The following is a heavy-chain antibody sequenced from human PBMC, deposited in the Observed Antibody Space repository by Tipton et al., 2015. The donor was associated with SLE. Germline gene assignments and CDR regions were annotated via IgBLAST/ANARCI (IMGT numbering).Heavy chain of an antibody. CDR3: AKDMDDILTYAFDI. V-gene: IGHV3-9*01. CDR2: ISWNSGSI. J-gene: IGHJ3*02. D-gene: IGHD3-9*01. Sequence: RSLRLSCAASGFTFDDYAMHWVRQAPGKGLEWVSGISWNSGSIGYADSVKGRFTISRDNAKNSLYLQMNSLRAEDTALYYCAKDMDDILTYAFDIWGQGTMVTVSS. CDR1: GFTFDDYA.